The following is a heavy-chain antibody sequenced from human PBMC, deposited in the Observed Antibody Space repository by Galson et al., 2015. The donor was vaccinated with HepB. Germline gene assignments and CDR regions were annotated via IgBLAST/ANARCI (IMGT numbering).Heavy chain of an antibody. CDR1: GFTFSSYA. D-gene: IGHD3-22*01. V-gene: IGHV3-23*01. CDR3: AKDSRDSSGYAY. J-gene: IGHJ4*02. CDR2: ISGSGGST. Sequence: SLRLSCAASGFTFSSYAMSWVRQAPGKGLEWVSAISGSGGSTYYADSVKGRFTISRDNSKNTLYLQMNSLRAEDTAVYYCAKDSRDSSGYAYWGQGTLVTVSS.